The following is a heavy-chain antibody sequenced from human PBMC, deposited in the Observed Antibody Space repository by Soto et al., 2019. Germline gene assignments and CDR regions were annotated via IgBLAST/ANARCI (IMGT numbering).Heavy chain of an antibody. CDR3: ARVRDNGGYSGKGAIEI. J-gene: IGHJ3*02. V-gene: IGHV4-59*01. D-gene: IGHD3-22*01. CDR2: IYYTGST. Sequence: PSETMSLPCTLFGGSISGYFWTWIRQPPGKGLECIGYIYYTGSTYYNPSLKSRVTISVDTSKNQLSLKLSSVTAADTAVYFCARVRDNGGYSGKGAIEIWGQGTMVTVSS. CDR1: GGSISGYF.